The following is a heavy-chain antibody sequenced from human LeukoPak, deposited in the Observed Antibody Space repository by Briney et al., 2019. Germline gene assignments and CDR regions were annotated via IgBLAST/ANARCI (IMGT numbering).Heavy chain of an antibody. CDR3: ARASTYSSSFHY. V-gene: IGHV4-31*03. CDR2: IYYSGGT. Sequence: SETLSLTCTVSGGSISSGGYYWSWIRQHPGKGLEWIGYIYYSGGTYYNPSLKSRVTISVDTSKNQFSLKLSSVTAADTAVYYCARASTYSSSFHYWGQGTLVTVSS. J-gene: IGHJ4*02. D-gene: IGHD6-6*01. CDR1: GGSISSGGYY.